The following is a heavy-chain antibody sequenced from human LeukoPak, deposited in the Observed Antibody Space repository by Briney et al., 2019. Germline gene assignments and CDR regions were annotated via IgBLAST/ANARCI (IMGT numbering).Heavy chain of an antibody. J-gene: IGHJ3*02. D-gene: IGHD3-10*01. Sequence: GSLRLSCAASGFTFSSYSMNWVRQAPGKGLEWVSSISSSSSYIYYADSVKGRFTISRDNSKSTLYLQMNSLRAEDTAVYYCAKHYGSRSYYAFDIWGQGTMVTVSS. CDR1: GFTFSSYS. V-gene: IGHV3-21*04. CDR2: ISSSSSYI. CDR3: AKHYGSRSYYAFDI.